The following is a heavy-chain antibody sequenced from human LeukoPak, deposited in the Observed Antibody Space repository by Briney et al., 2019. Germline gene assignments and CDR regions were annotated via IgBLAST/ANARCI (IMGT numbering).Heavy chain of an antibody. CDR3: ARSPGGVNNWFDP. CDR1: GGSISSSHYY. J-gene: IGHJ5*02. CDR2: IYYSGST. D-gene: IGHD2-8*01. Sequence: KASETLSLTCTVSGGSISSSHYYWGWIRQPPGKGLEWIGSIYYSGSTYYNPSLKSRVTISVDTSKNQFSLKLSSVTAADTAVYYCARSPGGVNNWFDPWGQGTLVTVSS. V-gene: IGHV4-39*07.